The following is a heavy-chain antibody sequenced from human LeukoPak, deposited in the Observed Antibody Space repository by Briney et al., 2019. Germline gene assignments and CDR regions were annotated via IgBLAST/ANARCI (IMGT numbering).Heavy chain of an antibody. CDR1: GFTFSSYA. Sequence: GGSLRLSGAASGFTFSSYAMSWVRQAPGKGLEWVSAISGSGGSTYYADSVKGRFTISRDNSKNTLYLQMNSLRAEDTAVYYCAKVVPYYDFWSGSPTTKGMDVWGQGTTVTVSS. CDR2: ISGSGGST. J-gene: IGHJ6*02. V-gene: IGHV3-23*01. CDR3: AKVVPYYDFWSGSPTTKGMDV. D-gene: IGHD3-3*01.